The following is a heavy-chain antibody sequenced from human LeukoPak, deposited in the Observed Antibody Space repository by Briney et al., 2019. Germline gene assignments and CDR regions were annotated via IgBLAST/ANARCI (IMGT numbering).Heavy chain of an antibody. D-gene: IGHD3-10*01. J-gene: IGHJ3*02. CDR2: IDPDDSYT. V-gene: IGHV5-10-1*01. CDR1: GYSFTNYW. Sequence: GESLKISCQGSGYSFTNYWISWVRQMSGKGLGWMGRIDPDDSYTKDSPSFQGHVTISVDNSISTAYMQWSSLKASDTAMYYCARHAGDGGAFDIWGQGTMVTVSS. CDR3: ARHAGDGGAFDI.